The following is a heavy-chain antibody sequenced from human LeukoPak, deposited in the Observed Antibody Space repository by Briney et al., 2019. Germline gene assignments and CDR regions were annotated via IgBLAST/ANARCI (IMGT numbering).Heavy chain of an antibody. Sequence: GGSLRLSCAASGFTFSSYGMHWVRQAPGKGLEWVAVISYDGSNKYYADSVKGRFTISRDNSKNTLYLQMNSLRAEDTAVYYCAKDHGGYDSSGYYQYWGQGTLVTVSS. D-gene: IGHD3-22*01. V-gene: IGHV3-30*18. CDR1: GFTFSSYG. CDR3: AKDHGGYDSSGYYQY. CDR2: ISYDGSNK. J-gene: IGHJ4*02.